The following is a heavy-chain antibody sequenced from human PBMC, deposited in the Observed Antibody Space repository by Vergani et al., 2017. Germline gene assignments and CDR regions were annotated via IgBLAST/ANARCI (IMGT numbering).Heavy chain of an antibody. CDR1: VYTFTDHY. Sequence: EVQLVQSGAEVKKPGATMNISCKVSVYTFTDHYMHWVKQAPGKGLEWMGLVDPEDGETRYAEKFKGRVTIAADTSTDTAHLELSRLRSEDTAVYYCATPQTVTTGGMEVWGQGTTVIVSS. D-gene: IGHD4-17*01. CDR2: VDPEDGET. J-gene: IGHJ6*02. V-gene: IGHV1-69-2*01. CDR3: ATPQTVTTGGMEV.